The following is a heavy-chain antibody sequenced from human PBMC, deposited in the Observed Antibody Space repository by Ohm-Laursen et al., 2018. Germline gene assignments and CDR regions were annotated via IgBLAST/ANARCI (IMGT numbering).Heavy chain of an antibody. CDR3: ARDRGLRGY. CDR1: GFSFSSFG. Sequence: SLRLSCAASGFSFSSFGMNWVRQALGKGLEWVSYISSSGTTIYYADSVKGRFTISRDNAKNSLYLQMNSLRAEDTAVYYCARDRGLRGYWGQGTLVTVSS. D-gene: IGHD3-10*01. J-gene: IGHJ4*02. V-gene: IGHV3-48*03. CDR2: ISSSGTTI.